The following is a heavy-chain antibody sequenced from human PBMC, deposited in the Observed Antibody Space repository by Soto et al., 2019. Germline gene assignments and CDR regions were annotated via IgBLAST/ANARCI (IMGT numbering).Heavy chain of an antibody. CDR1: GGTFSSYA. D-gene: IGHD3-3*01. Sequence: SVKVSCKASGGTFSSYAISWVRQAPGQGLEWMGGIIPIFGTANYAQKFQGRVTITADKSTSTAYMELSSLRSEDTAVYYCARGGYDFWSGYSGVWFDPWGQGTLVTVSS. J-gene: IGHJ5*02. CDR3: ARGGYDFWSGYSGVWFDP. CDR2: IIPIFGTA. V-gene: IGHV1-69*06.